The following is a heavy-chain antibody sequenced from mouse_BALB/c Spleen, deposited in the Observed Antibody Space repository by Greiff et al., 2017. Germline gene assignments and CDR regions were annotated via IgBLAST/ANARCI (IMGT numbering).Heavy chain of an antibody. CDR2: ISSGSSTI. CDR3: ARGYYGSSSYYFDY. Sequence: EVKLVESGGGLVQPGGSRKLSCAASGFTFSSFGMHWVRQAPEKGLEWVAYISSGSSTIYYADTVKGRFTISRDNPNNTLFLQMTSLRSEDTAMYYCARGYYGSSSYYFDYWGQGTTLTVSS. V-gene: IGHV5-17*02. J-gene: IGHJ2*01. CDR1: GFTFSSFG. D-gene: IGHD1-1*01.